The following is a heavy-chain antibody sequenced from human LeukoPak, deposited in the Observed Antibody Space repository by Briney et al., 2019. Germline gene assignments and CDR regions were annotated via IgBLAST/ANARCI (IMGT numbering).Heavy chain of an antibody. Sequence: GSLRLPCAASGFTFRSYAMTWVRQAPGKGLDWVSSVSGSGSTTYFADSVKGRFTISRDNSKNTLYLQMNSLRDDDTAVYFCAKDRGYDYPFRYFDYWGQGTLVTVSS. CDR2: VSGSGSTT. J-gene: IGHJ4*02. V-gene: IGHV3-23*01. CDR3: AKDRGYDYPFRYFDY. CDR1: GFTFRSYA. D-gene: IGHD3-16*01.